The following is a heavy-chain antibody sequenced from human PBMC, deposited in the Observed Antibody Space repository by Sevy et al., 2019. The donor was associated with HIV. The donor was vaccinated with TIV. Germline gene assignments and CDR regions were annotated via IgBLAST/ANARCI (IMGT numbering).Heavy chain of an antibody. Sequence: GGSLRLSCAASGFTFSDYYMSRIRQAPWKGLEWVSYISSGRSYTNYADSVKGRFTISRDNARNSLYLQMNSLRAEDTAVYYCAKDSRVYSSSHFDYWGQGIRVTVSS. CDR1: GFTFSDYY. J-gene: IGHJ4*02. CDR3: AKDSRVYSSSHFDY. D-gene: IGHD6-13*01. V-gene: IGHV3-11*06. CDR2: ISSGRSYT.